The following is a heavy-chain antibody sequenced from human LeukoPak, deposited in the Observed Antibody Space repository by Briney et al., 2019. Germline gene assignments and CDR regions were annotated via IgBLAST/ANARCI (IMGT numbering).Heavy chain of an antibody. D-gene: IGHD6-13*01. CDR3: ARTLATGGSSSWYAPFDY. J-gene: IGHJ4*02. Sequence: ASAKVSCKASGYTFTGYYMHWVRQAPGQGLEWMGWINPNSGKTGYAQNFQGRVTMTRDTSISTAYMELSSLRSEDTAVYYCARTLATGGSSSWYAPFDYWGQGTLVTVSS. V-gene: IGHV1-8*02. CDR2: INPNSGKT. CDR1: GYTFTGYY.